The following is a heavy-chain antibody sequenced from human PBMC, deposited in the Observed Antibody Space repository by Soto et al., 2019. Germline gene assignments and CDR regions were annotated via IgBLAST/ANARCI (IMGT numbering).Heavy chain of an antibody. Sequence: QITLKESGLTLVKPTQTLTLTCTFSGVSLSTSGVGVGWIRQPPGKALEWLALIYWDDDKRYSPSLKSRFTITKDTSKNQLVFTMTNRDPVDTATYYCAHSVGRPAGSSEYYFDYWCQGTLVTVSS. D-gene: IGHD3-10*01. CDR1: GVSLSTSGVG. CDR2: IYWDDDK. J-gene: IGHJ4*02. CDR3: AHSVGRPAGSSEYYFDY. V-gene: IGHV2-5*02.